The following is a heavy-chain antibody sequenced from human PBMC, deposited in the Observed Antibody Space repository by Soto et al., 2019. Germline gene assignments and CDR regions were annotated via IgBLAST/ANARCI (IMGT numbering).Heavy chain of an antibody. D-gene: IGHD3-22*01. Sequence: SETLSLTCTVSGGSISSGDYYWSWIRQPPGKGLEWIGYIYYSGSTYYNPSLKSRVTISVDTSKNQFSLKLSSVTAADTAVYYCARDLDSSGFYYYYCMDVWGQGTTVTVSS. V-gene: IGHV4-30-4*01. CDR2: IYYSGST. CDR3: ARDLDSSGFYYYYCMDV. J-gene: IGHJ6*02. CDR1: GGSISSGDYY.